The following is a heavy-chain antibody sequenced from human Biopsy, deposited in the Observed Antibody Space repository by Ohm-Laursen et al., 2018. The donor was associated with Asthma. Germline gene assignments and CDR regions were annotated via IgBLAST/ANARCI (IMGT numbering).Heavy chain of an antibody. CDR3: ARHWNWGSFFDY. CDR1: GGSMSSSSYS. J-gene: IGHJ4*02. CDR2: IPYTGNT. Sequence: SDTLSLTCTVSGGSMSSSSYSWGWIRQPPGKGLEWIGSIPYTGNTDIPSLRSRVTLSVDTSKNNFSLKLTSLTAADTAVFCCARHWNWGSFFDYWGQGMLVTVSS. V-gene: IGHV4-39*01. D-gene: IGHD7-27*01.